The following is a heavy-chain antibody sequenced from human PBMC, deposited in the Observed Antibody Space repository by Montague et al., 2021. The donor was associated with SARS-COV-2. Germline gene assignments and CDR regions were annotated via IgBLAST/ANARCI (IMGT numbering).Heavy chain of an antibody. CDR1: GFTFSYYV. CDR3: ANRGIAAAGSYRYYFDY. CDR2: ISGSGGST. D-gene: IGHD6-13*01. J-gene: IGHJ4*02. Sequence: SLRLSCAASGFTFSYYVMSLVRQAPGKGLEWVSAISGSGGSTYYXDSXKGRFTISRDNSENTLYLQMNNLRAEDTAVYYCANRGIAAAGSYRYYFDYWGQGTLVTVSS. V-gene: IGHV3-23*01.